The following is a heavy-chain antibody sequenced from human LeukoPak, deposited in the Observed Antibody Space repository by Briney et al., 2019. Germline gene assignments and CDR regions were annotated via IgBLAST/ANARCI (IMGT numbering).Heavy chain of an antibody. CDR2: ISSSSSYI. V-gene: IGHV3-21*01. CDR1: GFTFSSYN. Sequence: GGSLRLSCAASGFTFSSYNVNWVRQAPGKGLEWVSSISSSSSYIYYADSVKGRFTISRDNAKNSLYLQMNSLRAEDTAVYYCVFWELGNYYYMDVWGKGTTVTVSS. J-gene: IGHJ6*03. CDR3: VFWELGNYYYMDV. D-gene: IGHD3-10*01.